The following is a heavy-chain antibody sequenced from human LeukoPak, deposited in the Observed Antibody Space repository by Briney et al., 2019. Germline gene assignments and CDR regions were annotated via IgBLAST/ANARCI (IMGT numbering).Heavy chain of an antibody. CDR1: GFTFSNFW. Sequence: GGSLRLSCAASGFTFSNFWTTWIRQAPGKGLEWVANIKQDGIEKYYVDSAEGRFTVSRDNTKNTLFLQMDSLRAEDTAVYYCARGSSGYYCDHFQTWGQGSLVTVSS. D-gene: IGHD3-22*01. CDR3: ARGSSGYYCDHFQT. J-gene: IGHJ1*01. V-gene: IGHV3-7*01. CDR2: IKQDGIEK.